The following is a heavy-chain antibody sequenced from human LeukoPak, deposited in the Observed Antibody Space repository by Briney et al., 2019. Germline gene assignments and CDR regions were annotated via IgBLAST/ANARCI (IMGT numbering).Heavy chain of an antibody. D-gene: IGHD3-10*01. CDR2: IRYDGSNK. CDR1: GFTFSSYG. CDR3: ANPPRFGELLFDY. J-gene: IGHJ4*02. Sequence: PGGSLRLSCAASGFTFSSYGMHWVRQAPGKGLEWVAFIRYDGSNKYYADSVKGRFTISRDNSKNTLYLQMNSLRAEDTAVYYCANPPRFGELLFDYWGQGTLVTVSS. V-gene: IGHV3-30*02.